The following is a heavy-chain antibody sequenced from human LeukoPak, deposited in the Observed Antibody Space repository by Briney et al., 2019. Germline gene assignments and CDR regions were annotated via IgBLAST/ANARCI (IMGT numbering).Heavy chain of an antibody. CDR2: IKEDGSEK. CDR3: AKDLHLASLFDP. Sequence: GGSLRLSCAASGFTFNRDWTAWVRQAPGKGLEWVANIKEDGSEKNYVDSVKGRFTISRDNAENSVYLQMNSLRAEDTAVYYCAKDLHLASLFDPWGQGTLVTVSS. V-gene: IGHV3-7*03. J-gene: IGHJ5*02. CDR1: GFTFNRDW.